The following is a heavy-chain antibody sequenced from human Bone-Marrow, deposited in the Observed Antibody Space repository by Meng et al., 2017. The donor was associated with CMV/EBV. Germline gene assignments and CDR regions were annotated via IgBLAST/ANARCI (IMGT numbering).Heavy chain of an antibody. CDR2: IELTGST. J-gene: IGHJ4*02. V-gene: IGHV4-34*01. CDR3: ARGSVGARLAT. Sequence: SETLSLTCAVYDGSFSGYYWSWIRQPPGKGLEWIGEIELTGSTNYNPSLKSRVTISVDTPKNQLPLKLSFVTAADTAVYYCARGSVGARLATWGQGTLVTVSS. CDR1: DGSFSGYY. D-gene: IGHD1-26*01.